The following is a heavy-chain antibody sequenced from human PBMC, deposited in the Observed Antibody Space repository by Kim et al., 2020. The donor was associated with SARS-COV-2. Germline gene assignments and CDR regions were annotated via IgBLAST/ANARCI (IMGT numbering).Heavy chain of an antibody. Sequence: GGSLRLSCSASGFTFSSYAMHWVRQAPGKGQEYVSAISSNGGSTYYADSVKGRFTISRVNSKNTLYLQMSSLRAEDTAVYFCVKDGGYSSGWTFGYWGQGTLVTVSS. CDR2: ISSNGGST. CDR3: VKDGGYSSGWTFGY. J-gene: IGHJ4*02. CDR1: GFTFSSYA. D-gene: IGHD6-19*01. V-gene: IGHV3-64D*09.